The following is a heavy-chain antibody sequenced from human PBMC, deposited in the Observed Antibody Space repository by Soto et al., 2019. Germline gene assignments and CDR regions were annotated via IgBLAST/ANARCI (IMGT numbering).Heavy chain of an antibody. CDR1: GFTFSSYG. V-gene: IGHV3-33*01. CDR2: IWYDGSNK. J-gene: IGHJ6*02. Sequence: QVQLVESGGGVVQPGRSLRLSCAASGFTFSSYGMHWVRQAPGKGLEWVAVIWYDGSNKYYADSVKGRFTISRDNSKNTLYRQMNSLRAEDTAVYYCARDSHGDYEYYYFGMDVWGQRTTVAV. CDR3: ARDSHGDYEYYYFGMDV. D-gene: IGHD4-17*01.